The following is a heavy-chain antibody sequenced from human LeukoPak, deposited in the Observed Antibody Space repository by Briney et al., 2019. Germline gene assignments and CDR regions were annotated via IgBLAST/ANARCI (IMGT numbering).Heavy chain of an antibody. D-gene: IGHD6-19*01. CDR3: ATNIAVARYYFEY. Sequence: GGSLRLSCAASGFTFSSYSMNWVGQAPGKGLEWVSHISSSSSNIYYADSVKGRFTISRDSAKNSLYLQMNSLRDEDTAVYYCATNIAVARYYFEYWGQGTLVTVSS. V-gene: IGHV3-48*02. CDR2: ISSSSSNI. CDR1: GFTFSSYS. J-gene: IGHJ4*02.